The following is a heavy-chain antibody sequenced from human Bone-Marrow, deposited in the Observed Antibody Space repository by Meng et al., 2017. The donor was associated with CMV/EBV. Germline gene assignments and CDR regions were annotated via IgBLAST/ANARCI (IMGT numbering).Heavy chain of an antibody. D-gene: IGHD1-26*01. J-gene: IGHJ6*02. CDR2: ISYDGSNK. CDR3: ARVEGGSYYAYYYYGMDV. V-gene: IGHV3-30-3*01. CDR1: GFTFSSYW. Sequence: GESLKISCAASGFTFSSYWMSWVRQAPGKGLEWVAVISYDGSNKYYADSVKGRFTISRDNSKNTLYLQMNSLRAEDTAVYYCARVEGGSYYAYYYYGMDVWGQGTTVTVSS.